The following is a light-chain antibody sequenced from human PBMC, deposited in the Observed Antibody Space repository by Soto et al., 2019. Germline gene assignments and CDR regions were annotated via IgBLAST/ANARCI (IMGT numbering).Light chain of an antibody. CDR1: QSVSSSY. J-gene: IGKJ3*01. CDR3: HQYGTSRFL. V-gene: IGKV3-20*01. CDR2: GAS. Sequence: EIVLTQSPGTLSLSPGERATLSCRASQSVSSSYLAWYQQKPGQAPRLLIFGASSRATGVPDRFSGSGSGIDFSLTISRLEPEYFAVYYCHQYGTSRFLFGPVTKVDI.